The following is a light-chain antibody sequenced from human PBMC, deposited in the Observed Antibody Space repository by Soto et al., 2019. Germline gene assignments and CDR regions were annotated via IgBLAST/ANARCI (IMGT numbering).Light chain of an antibody. CDR2: NNH. Sequence: QSVLTQPPSVSGAPGQSVTISCTGTSSNIGAGYDIHWYQQPPGTAPKLVIYNNHNRPSGVPDRFSGSKSGTSGSLAITGLQAEDEADYFCHSYAGSLAGVIFGGGTKVTVL. CDR3: HSYAGSLAGVI. CDR1: SSNIGAGYD. V-gene: IGLV1-40*01. J-gene: IGLJ2*01.